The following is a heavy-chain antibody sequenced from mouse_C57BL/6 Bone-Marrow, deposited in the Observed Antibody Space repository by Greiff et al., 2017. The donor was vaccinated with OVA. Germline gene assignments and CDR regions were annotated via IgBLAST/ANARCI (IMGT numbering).Heavy chain of an antibody. CDR1: GFTFSDYG. J-gene: IGHJ2*01. D-gene: IGHD4-1*01. V-gene: IGHV5-17*01. Sequence: EVKLVESGGGLVKPGGSLKLSCAASGFTFSDYGMHWVRQAPEKGLEWVAYISSGSSTIYYADTVKGRFTISRDNAKNTLFLQMTSLRSEDTAMYYCARLGRGGFDYWGQGTTLTVSS. CDR2: ISSGSSTI. CDR3: ARLGRGGFDY.